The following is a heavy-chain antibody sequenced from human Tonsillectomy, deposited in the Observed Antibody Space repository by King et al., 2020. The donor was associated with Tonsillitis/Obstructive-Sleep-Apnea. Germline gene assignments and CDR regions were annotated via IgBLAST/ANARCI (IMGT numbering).Heavy chain of an antibody. CDR1: GFPVSNNY. J-gene: IGHJ4*02. D-gene: IGHD3-3*01. V-gene: IGHV3-66*04. Sequence: VQLVESWGGFVQPGGSLRLSCAASGFPVSNNYMSWVRQAPGKGLEWVSVLYAVGVTYYAESVKGRFTISRDNSKNTLYLQMNSLSAEDTAVYYCARHRLLRFLEWLPFDFWGQGTLVTVSS. CDR3: ARHRLLRFLEWLPFDF. CDR2: LYAVGVT.